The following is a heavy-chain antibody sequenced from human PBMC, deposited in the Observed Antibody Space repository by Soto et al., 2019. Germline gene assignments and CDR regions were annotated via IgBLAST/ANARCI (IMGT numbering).Heavy chain of an antibody. J-gene: IGHJ4*02. CDR1: GFTFRSSA. D-gene: IGHD5-18*01. CDR2: VSGGGGNT. CDR3: AKDPTTGYSYYDY. Sequence: HPGGSLRLSCTASGFTFRSSAMSWVRQAPGKGLEWVSVVSGGGGNTYYADSVKGRFTISRDNSKNTVYLQMNSLTAEDTATYYCAKDPTTGYSYYDYWGQGTLVTVSS. V-gene: IGHV3-23*01.